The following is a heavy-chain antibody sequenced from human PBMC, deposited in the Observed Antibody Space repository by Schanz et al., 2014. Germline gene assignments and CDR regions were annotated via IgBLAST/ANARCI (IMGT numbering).Heavy chain of an antibody. Sequence: QVQLVQSGAEVKKPGASVKVSCKASGYTFTSYYMNWVRQAPGQGLEWMGIINPSGGSTSYAQKFQGRVTMTRDTSTSTVYMELSSLRSEDTAVYYCARDGEAAADCDYWGQGTLVTGSS. V-gene: IGHV1-46*03. J-gene: IGHJ4*02. D-gene: IGHD6-13*01. CDR1: GYTFTSYY. CDR2: INPSGGST. CDR3: ARDGEAAADCDY.